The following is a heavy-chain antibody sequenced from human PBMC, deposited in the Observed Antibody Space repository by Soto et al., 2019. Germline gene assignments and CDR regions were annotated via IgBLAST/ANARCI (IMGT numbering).Heavy chain of an antibody. CDR1: GGTFSSYA. CDR3: ARGITMVRGDTFQH. J-gene: IGHJ1*01. V-gene: IGHV1-69*01. Sequence: QVQLVQSGAEVKKPGSSVKVSCKASGGTFSSYAISWVRQAPGQGLEWMGGIIPIFGTANYAQKFQGRVTIAADESTSTAYMGLSSLRSEDTAVYYCARGITMVRGDTFQHWGQGTLVTVSS. CDR2: IIPIFGTA. D-gene: IGHD3-10*01.